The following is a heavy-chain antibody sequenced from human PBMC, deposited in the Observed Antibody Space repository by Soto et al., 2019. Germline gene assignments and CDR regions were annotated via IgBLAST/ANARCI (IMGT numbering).Heavy chain of an antibody. CDR2: IRFDGSNI. Sequence: SLRLSCALPGIIFTGYGMHWVRQAPGKGLEWVAIIRFDGSNIHYADSVKGRFTISRDNSKNTLYLQMNSLRAEDTAVYYCARGGVGGTVFFGYFDYWGQGALVTVSS. CDR3: ARGGVGGTVFFGYFDY. V-gene: IGHV3-33*01. J-gene: IGHJ4*02. CDR1: GIIFTGYG. D-gene: IGHD1-26*01.